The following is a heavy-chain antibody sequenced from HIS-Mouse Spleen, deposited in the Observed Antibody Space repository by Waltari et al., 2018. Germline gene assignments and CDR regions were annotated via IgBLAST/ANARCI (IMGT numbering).Heavy chain of an antibody. CDR1: GYTFTGYY. D-gene: IGHD7-27*01. CDR3: AAGDRDY. CDR2: INPSRGGT. Sequence: QVQLVQSGAEVKKPGASVKVSCKASGYTFTGYYRHWVRQAPGQGLEWMGCINPSRGGTNYAQKCQGRVTMTRDTSISTAYMELSRLRSDDTAVYYCAAGDRDYWGQGTLVTVSS. J-gene: IGHJ4*02. V-gene: IGHV1-2*02.